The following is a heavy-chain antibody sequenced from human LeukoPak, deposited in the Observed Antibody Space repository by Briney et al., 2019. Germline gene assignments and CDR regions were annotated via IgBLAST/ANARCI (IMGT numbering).Heavy chain of an antibody. Sequence: SETLSLTCTVSGGSISSYYWSWIRQPAGKGLEWIGRIYTSGSTNYNPSLKSRVTMSVDTSKNQFSLKLSSVTAADTAVYYCARARRITMIVVVTPDWHFDLWGRGTLVTVSS. V-gene: IGHV4-4*07. CDR1: GGSISSYY. CDR2: IYTSGST. J-gene: IGHJ2*01. D-gene: IGHD3-22*01. CDR3: ARARRITMIVVVTPDWHFDL.